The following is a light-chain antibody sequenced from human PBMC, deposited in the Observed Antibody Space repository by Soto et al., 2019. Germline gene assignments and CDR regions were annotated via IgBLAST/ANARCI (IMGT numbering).Light chain of an antibody. Sequence: QLVLTQSPSASASLGASVKLTCTLSSGHSSYAIAWHQQQPEKGPRYLMKLNSDGSHNKGDGIPDRFSGSSSGAERYLTISSLQSEDEADYYCQIWGTGVVFGGGTKLTVL. J-gene: IGLJ2*01. CDR1: SGHSSYA. V-gene: IGLV4-69*01. CDR3: QIWGTGVV. CDR2: LNSDGSH.